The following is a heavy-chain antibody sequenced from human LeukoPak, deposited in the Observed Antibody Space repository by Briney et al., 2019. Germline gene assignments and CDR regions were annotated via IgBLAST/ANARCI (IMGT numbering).Heavy chain of an antibody. CDR2: IHTSGST. Sequence: SETLSLTCTVSGVSLSSYYWSWIRQPAGKGLEWIGRIHTSGSTNYNPSLTSRVTMSVETSKNQFSLKLSSVTAADTAVYYCARDTYYYDSSGYQNFDYWGQGTLVTVSS. CDR1: GVSLSSYY. V-gene: IGHV4-4*07. CDR3: ARDTYYYDSSGYQNFDY. D-gene: IGHD3-22*01. J-gene: IGHJ4*02.